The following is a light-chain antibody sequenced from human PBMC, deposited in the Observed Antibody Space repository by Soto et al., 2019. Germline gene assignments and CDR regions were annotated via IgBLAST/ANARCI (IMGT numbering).Light chain of an antibody. CDR2: GAS. CDR3: QECGNSPRT. CDR1: QTVSTY. J-gene: IGKJ1*01. V-gene: IGKV3-20*01. Sequence: SLSPVARATRFCVASQTVSTYIAWYQQKLGQAPRLLIYGASSRATGIPDRFSGSGSGTDFTLTISRLEPEDFAVYYCQECGNSPRTFGPGTKVDIK.